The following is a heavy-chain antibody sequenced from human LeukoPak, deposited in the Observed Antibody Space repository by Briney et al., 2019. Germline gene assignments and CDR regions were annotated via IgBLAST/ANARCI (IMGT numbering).Heavy chain of an antibody. D-gene: IGHD2-15*01. Sequence: GGSLRLSCAASGFAFNFYAMSWVRQAPGKGLQWVSTINANGINTYYADSVRGRFTISRDNSKDTLYLQLNSLRAEDTAVYYCARYCSGDSCYSGDSWGQGTLVTVSS. CDR2: INANGINT. J-gene: IGHJ4*02. V-gene: IGHV3-23*01. CDR1: GFAFNFYA. CDR3: ARYCSGDSCYSGDS.